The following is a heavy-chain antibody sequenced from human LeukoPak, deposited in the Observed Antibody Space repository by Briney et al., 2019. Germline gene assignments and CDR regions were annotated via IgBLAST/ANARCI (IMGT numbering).Heavy chain of an antibody. J-gene: IGHJ4*02. V-gene: IGHV4-39*01. CDR3: ARISTDSRGYYFIDY. CDR1: GGSISSSSYY. D-gene: IGHD3-22*01. CDR2: LYYTGST. Sequence: PSETLSLTCTVSGGSISSSSYYWGWIRQPPGKGLEWIGSLYYTGSTYYNPSLKSRVTISEDTSRNQFSLKLSSVTAADTAVYYCARISTDSRGYYFIDYWGQGTLVTVSS.